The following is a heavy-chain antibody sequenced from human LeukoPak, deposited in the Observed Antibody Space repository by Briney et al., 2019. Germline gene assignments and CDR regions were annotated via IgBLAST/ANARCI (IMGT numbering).Heavy chain of an antibody. J-gene: IGHJ6*02. CDR3: ARDSHYYGMDV. Sequence: SETLSLTCAVYGGSFSGYYWSWIRQPPGKGLEWIGYIYYSGSTNYNPSLKSRVTISVDTSKNQFSLKLGSVTAADTAVYYCARDSHYYGMDVWGQGTTVTVSS. CDR2: IYYSGST. CDR1: GGSFSGYY. V-gene: IGHV4-59*01.